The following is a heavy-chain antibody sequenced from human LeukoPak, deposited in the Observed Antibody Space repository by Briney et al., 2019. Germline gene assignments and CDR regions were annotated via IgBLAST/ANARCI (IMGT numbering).Heavy chain of an antibody. CDR1: RGSIGTYY. J-gene: IGHJ4*01. CDR2: IHTSGST. D-gene: IGHD6-19*01. Sequence: SETLSLTCSVSRGSIGTYYWSWIRQPAGKGLEWIAQIHTSGSTNFNPSLKSRVSISMVTPNNQFSLMISSLPTHDTVIYYCAGRGLSTGWTFDYWGHGTLVTVSS. V-gene: IGHV4-4*07. CDR3: AGRGLSTGWTFDY.